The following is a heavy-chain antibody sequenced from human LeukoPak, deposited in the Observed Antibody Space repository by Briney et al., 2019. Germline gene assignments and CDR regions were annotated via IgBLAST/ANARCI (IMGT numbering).Heavy chain of an antibody. CDR3: ARDPTYYLRYGYFDS. J-gene: IGHJ4*02. V-gene: IGHV3-30-3*01. Sequence: PGGSLRLSCAASGFTFSSYAMHWVRQAPGKGLEWVAVISNDGSNKYYADSVKGRFTISRDNANNVLYLQMNSLRAEDTAVYYCARDPTYYLRYGYFDSWGQGTLVTVSS. CDR2: ISNDGSNK. CDR1: GFTFSSYA. D-gene: IGHD1-26*01.